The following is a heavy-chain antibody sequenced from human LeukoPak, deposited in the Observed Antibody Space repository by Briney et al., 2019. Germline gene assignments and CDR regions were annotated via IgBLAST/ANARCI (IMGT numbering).Heavy chain of an antibody. CDR2: ISGSGGST. D-gene: IGHD3-22*01. V-gene: IGHV3-23*01. Sequence: GGSLRLSCAASGFTFSSYAMSWVRQAPGKGLEWVSAISGSGGSTYYADSVKGRFTISRDNSKNTLYLQMNSLRAEDTAVYYCARDRVSGDSSGPDDYWGQGTLVTVSS. CDR3: ARDRVSGDSSGPDDY. CDR1: GFTFSSYA. J-gene: IGHJ4*02.